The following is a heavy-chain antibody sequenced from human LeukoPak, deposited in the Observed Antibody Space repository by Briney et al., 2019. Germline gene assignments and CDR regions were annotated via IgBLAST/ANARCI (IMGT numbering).Heavy chain of an antibody. J-gene: IGHJ4*02. CDR3: ARTEEGDYGDSYFDY. V-gene: IGHV4-59*01. Sequence: SETLSLTCTVSGGSISSYYWSWIRQPPGKGLEWIGYIYYSGSTNYNPSLKSRVTISVDTSKNQFSLKLSSVTAADTAVYYCARTEEGDYGDSYFDYWGQGTLVTVSS. CDR1: GGSISSYY. D-gene: IGHD4-17*01. CDR2: IYYSGST.